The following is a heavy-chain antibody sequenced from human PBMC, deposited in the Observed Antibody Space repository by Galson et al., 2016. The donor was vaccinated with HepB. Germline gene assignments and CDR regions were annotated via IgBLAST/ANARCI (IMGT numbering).Heavy chain of an antibody. J-gene: IGHJ5*02. V-gene: IGHV3-15*01. Sequence: SLRLSCAASGFTFSDAWMNWVRQAPGKGLEWVGRIKRKTDGGTTDYAAPVEGRFTISRDDSKNTLYLQTNNLKNEDTAVYYCTTYYGNILTAYRWFDPWGQGTLVTVSS. D-gene: IGHD3-9*01. CDR1: GFTFSDAW. CDR3: TTYYGNILTAYRWFDP. CDR2: IKRKTDGGTT.